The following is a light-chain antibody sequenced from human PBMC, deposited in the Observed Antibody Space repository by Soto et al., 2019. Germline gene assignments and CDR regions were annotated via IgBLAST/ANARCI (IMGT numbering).Light chain of an antibody. J-gene: IGLJ2*01. CDR1: SSDVGGYNY. CDR3: SSYTSSSTLDVV. Sequence: QSALTQPASVSGSPGQSITISCTGTSSDVGGYNYVSWYQQHPGKAPKLMIYDVSNRPSGVSNRFSGSKSGNTASLTITGRQAEDEAAYYCSSYTSSSTLDVVFGGGTKVTVL. V-gene: IGLV2-14*01. CDR2: DVS.